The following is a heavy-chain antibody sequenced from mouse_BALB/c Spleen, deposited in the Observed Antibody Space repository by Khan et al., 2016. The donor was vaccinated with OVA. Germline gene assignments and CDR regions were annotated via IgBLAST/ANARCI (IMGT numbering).Heavy chain of an antibody. CDR1: GYTFSSYW. V-gene: IGHV1-9*01. CDR3: ARGNYYGSTSWFGY. CDR2: ILPGSNST. J-gene: IGHJ3*01. D-gene: IGHD1-1*01. Sequence: VQLKESGAELMKPGASVKISCKATGYTFSSYWIEWVKQRPGHGLEWIGEILPGSNSTNYNERFKGKATITADTSSNTAYMQLSSLTSEDSAIYYGARGNYYGSTSWFGYWGQGTLVTVSA.